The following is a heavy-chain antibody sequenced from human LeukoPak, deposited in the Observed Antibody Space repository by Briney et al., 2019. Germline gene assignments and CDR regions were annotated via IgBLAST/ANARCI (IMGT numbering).Heavy chain of an antibody. Sequence: ASVKVSCKASGDGFANYGFSWVRQAPGQGLEWMGWINSAKGETKYAQRLQDRVTMTADTSTKTAYMELRSLTSGDTAIYYCANGLHPLYYYYGLAVWGQGTTVTVSS. J-gene: IGHJ6*02. V-gene: IGHV1-18*01. CDR3: ANGLHPLYYYYGLAV. D-gene: IGHD3-10*01. CDR1: GDGFANYG. CDR2: INSAKGET.